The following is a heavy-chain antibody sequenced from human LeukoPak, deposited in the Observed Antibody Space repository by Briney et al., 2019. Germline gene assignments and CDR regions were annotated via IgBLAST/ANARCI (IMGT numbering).Heavy chain of an antibody. Sequence: GGSLRLSCAASGFTSSSYAMHWVRQAPGKGLEWVAVISYDGSNKYYADSVKGRFTISRDNSKNTLYPQMNSLRAEDTAVYYCARDVYITMVRGVMPFDYYYGMDVWGQGTTVTVSS. V-gene: IGHV3-30-3*01. CDR1: GFTSSSYA. D-gene: IGHD3-10*01. CDR2: ISYDGSNK. J-gene: IGHJ6*02. CDR3: ARDVYITMVRGVMPFDYYYGMDV.